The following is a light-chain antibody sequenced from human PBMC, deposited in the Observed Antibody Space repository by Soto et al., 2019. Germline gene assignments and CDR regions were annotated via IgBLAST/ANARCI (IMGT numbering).Light chain of an antibody. CDR2: AAS. CDR3: QQLNSYPRT. Sequence: DIQLTQSPSFLSASVGDRVTITCRASQGISSYLAWYQQKPGKAPNLLIYAASALQSGVPSRFSGSGSGTEFTLTISSLQPEDFATYSCQQLNSYPRTFGQGTKVEI. CDR1: QGISSY. J-gene: IGKJ1*01. V-gene: IGKV1-9*01.